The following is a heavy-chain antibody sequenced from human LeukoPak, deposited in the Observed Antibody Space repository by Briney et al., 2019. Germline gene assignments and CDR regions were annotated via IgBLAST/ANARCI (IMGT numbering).Heavy chain of an antibody. CDR3: ARVGYCSSTSCLYYYYYYMDV. V-gene: IGHV4-61*02. CDR2: IYTSGST. CDR1: GGSISSGSYY. D-gene: IGHD2-2*01. Sequence: SETLSLTCTVSGGSISSGSYYWSWIRQPAGKGLEWIGRIYTSGSTNYNPSLKIRVTISVDTSKNQFSLKLSSVTAADTAVYYCARVGYCSSTSCLYYYYYYMDVWGKGTTVTVSS. J-gene: IGHJ6*03.